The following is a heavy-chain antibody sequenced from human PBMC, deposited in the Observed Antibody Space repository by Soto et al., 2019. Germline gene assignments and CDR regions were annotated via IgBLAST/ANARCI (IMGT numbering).Heavy chain of an antibody. CDR3: ARDYYGMDV. CDR2: TYQSGSA. J-gene: IGHJ6*02. Sequence: SETLSLTCTVSGGSITSGGYSWTWIRQSPGKGLEWIGYTYQSGSAYYNPSLKSRVTISVDRSKNQFSLNLTSVTAADTAVYYCARDYYGMDVWGQGTTVTV. CDR1: GGSITSGGYS. V-gene: IGHV4-30-2*06.